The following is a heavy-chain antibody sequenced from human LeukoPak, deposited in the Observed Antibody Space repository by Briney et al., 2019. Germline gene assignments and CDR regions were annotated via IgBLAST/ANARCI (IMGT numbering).Heavy chain of an antibody. D-gene: IGHD3-16*01. CDR2: IYSDGST. CDR3: ARDLTSYDYVWDY. V-gene: IGHV3-66*01. J-gene: IGHJ4*02. CDR1: GFTVISNY. Sequence: GGSLRLSCAASGFTVISNYMSWVRQAPGKGLEWVSLIYSDGSTYYADSVKGRFTISRDASKNTLYLQMNNLRAEDTAVYYCARDLTSYDYVWDYWGQGTLVTVSS.